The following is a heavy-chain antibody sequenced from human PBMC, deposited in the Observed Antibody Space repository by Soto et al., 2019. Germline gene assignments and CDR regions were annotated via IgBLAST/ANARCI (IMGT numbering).Heavy chain of an antibody. V-gene: IGHV4-61*01. Sequence: SETLSLTCTVSGDSVSSGSYYWSWIRQPPGKGLEWIGYIYYSGSTNYNPSLKSRVTISVDTSKNQFSLKLSSVTAADTAVYYCARGFTMVRGVIIKPPHNWFDPWGQGALVTVSS. CDR1: GDSVSSGSYY. CDR2: IYYSGST. D-gene: IGHD3-10*01. CDR3: ARGFTMVRGVIIKPPHNWFDP. J-gene: IGHJ5*02.